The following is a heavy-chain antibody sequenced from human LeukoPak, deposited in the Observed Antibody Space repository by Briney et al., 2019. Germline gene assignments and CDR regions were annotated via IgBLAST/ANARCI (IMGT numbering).Heavy chain of an antibody. V-gene: IGHV3-73*01. J-gene: IGHJ4*02. CDR2: IRSKANSYAT. CDR1: GFTFSGSA. CDR3: TRHSEGYYYGSGSYYKRFDY. Sequence: GGSLRLSCAASGFTFSGSAMHWVRQASGKGLEWVGRIRSKANSYATAYAASVKGRFTTSRDDSKNTAYLQMNSLKTEDTAMYYCTRHSEGYYYGSGSYYKRFDYWGQGTLVTVSS. D-gene: IGHD3-10*01.